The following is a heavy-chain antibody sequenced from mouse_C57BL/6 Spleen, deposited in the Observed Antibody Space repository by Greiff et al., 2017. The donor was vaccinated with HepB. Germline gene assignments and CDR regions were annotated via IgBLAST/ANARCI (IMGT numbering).Heavy chain of an antibody. CDR3: ARGDYGTFAY. V-gene: IGHV5-4*03. J-gene: IGHJ3*01. CDR2: ISDGGSYT. D-gene: IGHD1-1*01. CDR1: GFTFSSYA. Sequence: EVKLVESGGGLVKPGGSLKLSCAASGFTFSSYAMSWVRQTPEKRLEWVATISDGGSYTYYPDNVKGRFTISRDNAKNNLYLQMSHLKSEDTAMYYCARGDYGTFAYWGQGTLVTVSA.